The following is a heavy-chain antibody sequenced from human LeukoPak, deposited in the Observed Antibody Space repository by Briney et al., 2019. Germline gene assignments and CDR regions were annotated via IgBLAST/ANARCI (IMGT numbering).Heavy chain of an antibody. CDR1: GYTFTKYY. D-gene: IGHD7-27*01. CDR2: INPGGGST. CDR3: ARARTGDSDY. J-gene: IGHJ4*02. Sequence: ASVKVSCKASGYTFTKYYMHWVRQAPGQGLEWMGIINPGGGSTTYSQKFQGRVTMTRDTSTSTVYMELSSLRSEGTAVYYCARARTGDSDYWGQGTLVTVSS. V-gene: IGHV1-46*01.